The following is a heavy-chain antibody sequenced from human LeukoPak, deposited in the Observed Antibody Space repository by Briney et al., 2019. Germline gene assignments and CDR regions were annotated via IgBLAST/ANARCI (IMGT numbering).Heavy chain of an antibody. CDR3: AKDSGYFEYFQH. J-gene: IGHJ1*01. Sequence: SLRLSCAASGFTFDDYAMHWVRQAPGKGLEWVPGISWNSGSIGYADSVKGRFTISRDNAKNSLYLQMNSLRAEDTALYYCAKDSGYFEYFQHWGQGTLVTVSS. D-gene: IGHD3-22*01. V-gene: IGHV3-9*01. CDR2: ISWNSGSI. CDR1: GFTFDDYA.